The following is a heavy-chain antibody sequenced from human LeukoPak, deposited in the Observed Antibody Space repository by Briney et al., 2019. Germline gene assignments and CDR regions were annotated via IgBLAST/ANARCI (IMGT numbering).Heavy chain of an antibody. V-gene: IGHV3-48*03. D-gene: IGHD3-10*01. J-gene: IGHJ4*02. Sequence: QSGGSLRLSCAASGFTFSSYEMNWVRQAPGKGLEWVSYISSSGSTIYYADSVKGRFTISRDNAKNSLYLQMNSLRAEDTAVYYCARVDPGSYLMFYYVDFWGQGTLVTVSS. CDR1: GFTFSSYE. CDR3: ARVDPGSYLMFYYVDF. CDR2: ISSSGSTI.